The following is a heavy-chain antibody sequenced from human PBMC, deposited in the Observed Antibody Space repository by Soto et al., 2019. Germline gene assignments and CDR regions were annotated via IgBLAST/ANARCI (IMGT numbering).Heavy chain of an antibody. Sequence: QIQLGESGGGVVQTGRSLRLSCVASGFAFNNYGMHWVRQLPGKGLGWVAVIWHDGSNKYYADSVQGRFTVSRDNADSPMYVEINSLRADDTATYYCAKDKDLVLSPGFLSLYGMDVWGHGTTVIVSS. D-gene: IGHD3-16*01. CDR1: GFAFNNYG. CDR2: IWHDGSNK. CDR3: AKDKDLVLSPGFLSLYGMDV. J-gene: IGHJ6*02. V-gene: IGHV3-33*06.